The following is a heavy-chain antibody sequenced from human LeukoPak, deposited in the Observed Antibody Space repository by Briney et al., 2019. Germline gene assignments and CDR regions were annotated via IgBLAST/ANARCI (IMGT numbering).Heavy chain of an antibody. J-gene: IGHJ3*02. D-gene: IGHD2-15*01. CDR3: VSGYCRGARCHAFAFDI. V-gene: IGHV3-53*03. CDR2: LYRDDTS. CDR1: GLTVSNSY. Sequence: GGSLRLSCAASGLTVSNSYINWVRQPPGKGLEWVSVLYRDDTSYYAESVKGRFTISRDSAKNTLDLQMSGLRAEDTAMYYCVSGYCRGARCHAFAFDIWGRGTMVTVSS.